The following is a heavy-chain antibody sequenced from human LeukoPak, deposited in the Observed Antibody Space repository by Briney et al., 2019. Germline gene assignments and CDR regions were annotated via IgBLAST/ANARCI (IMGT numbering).Heavy chain of an antibody. CDR1: GGSISSYY. D-gene: IGHD1-1*01. CDR3: ARSTPNDDY. Sequence: PSETLSLTCTVSGGSISSYYWSWIRQPPGKGLEWIGYIYYSGSTNYNPSLKSRVTISVDTSKNQLSLKLSSVTAADTAVYYCARSTPNDDYWGQGTLVTVSS. CDR2: IYYSGST. J-gene: IGHJ4*02. V-gene: IGHV4-59*01.